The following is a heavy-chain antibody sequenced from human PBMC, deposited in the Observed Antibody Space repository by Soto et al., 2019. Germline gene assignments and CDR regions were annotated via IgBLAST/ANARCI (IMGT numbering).Heavy chain of an antibody. J-gene: IGHJ4*02. V-gene: IGHV3-33*01. CDR1: GFTFSSYG. CDR3: ATPIDPWEAVAGGFDY. CDR2: IWYDGSNK. Sequence: QVQLVESGGGVVQPGRSLRLSCAASGFTFSSYGMHWVRQAPGKGLEWVAVIWYDGSNKYYADSVKGRFTISRDNSKNTLYLQMNSLRAEDTAVYYCATPIDPWEAVAGGFDYWGQGTLVTVSS. D-gene: IGHD6-19*01.